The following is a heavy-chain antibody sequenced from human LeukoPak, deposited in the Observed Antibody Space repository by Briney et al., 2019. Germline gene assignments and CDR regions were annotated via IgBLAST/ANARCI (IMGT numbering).Heavy chain of an antibody. CDR2: ISAYNGNT. V-gene: IGHV1-18*01. Sequence: ASVKVSCKASGYTFTSYGLSWVRQAPGQGLEWMGWISAYNGNTNYAQKLQGRVTMTTDTSTSTAYMELRSLRSDDTAMYYRARIITTVYYYYYGMDVWGQGTTVTVSS. J-gene: IGHJ6*02. CDR3: ARIITTVYYYYYGMDV. D-gene: IGHD1-1*01. CDR1: GYTFTSYG.